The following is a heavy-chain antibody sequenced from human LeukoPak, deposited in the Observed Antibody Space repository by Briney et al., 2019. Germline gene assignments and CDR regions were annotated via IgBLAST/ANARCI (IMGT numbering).Heavy chain of an antibody. CDR1: GGSISSSSYY. V-gene: IGHV4-39*01. D-gene: IGHD6-25*01. J-gene: IGHJ4*02. CDR2: ISYSGST. Sequence: SETLSLTCTVSGGSISSSSYYWGWIRQPPGKGLEWIAIISYSGSTYYNPSLKSRVTISVDTSKNQFSLKLSSVTAADTAVYYCARLNRGINAAHFDYWGQGTLVTVSS. CDR3: ARLNRGINAAHFDY.